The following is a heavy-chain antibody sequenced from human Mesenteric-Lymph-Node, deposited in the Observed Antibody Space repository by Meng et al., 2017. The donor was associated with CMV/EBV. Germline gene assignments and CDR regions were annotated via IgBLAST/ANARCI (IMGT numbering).Heavy chain of an antibody. V-gene: IGHV3-30*04. D-gene: IGHD6-6*01. Sequence: GGSLRLSCAASGFTFSSYAMHWVRQAPGKGLEWVAVISYDGSNKYYADSVKGRFTISRDNSKNTLYLQMNSLRAEDTAVYFCAKQDGYSTSSPAFDIWGQGTMVTVSS. J-gene: IGHJ3*02. CDR3: AKQDGYSTSSPAFDI. CDR1: GFTFSSYA. CDR2: ISYDGSNK.